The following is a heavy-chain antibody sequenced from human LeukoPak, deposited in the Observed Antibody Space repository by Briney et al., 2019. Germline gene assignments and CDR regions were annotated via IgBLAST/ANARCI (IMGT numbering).Heavy chain of an antibody. Sequence: SVKVSCKASGGTFSSYAISWVRQAPGQGLGWMGRIIPIFGIANYAQKFQGRVAITADKSTSTAYMELSSLRSEDTAVYYCAKGDSSGYYTIDYWGQGTLVTVSS. J-gene: IGHJ4*02. CDR3: AKGDSSGYYTIDY. CDR1: GGTFSSYA. D-gene: IGHD3-22*01. V-gene: IGHV1-69*04. CDR2: IIPIFGIA.